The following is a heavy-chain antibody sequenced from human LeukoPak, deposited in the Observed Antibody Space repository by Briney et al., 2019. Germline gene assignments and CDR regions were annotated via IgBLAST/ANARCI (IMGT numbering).Heavy chain of an antibody. V-gene: IGHV3-23*01. CDR1: GFTFNNYA. J-gene: IGHJ4*02. D-gene: IGHD2-15*01. Sequence: PGGSLRLSCAASGFTFNNYAMSWVRQAPGKGLEWVSTTNHNGGRTYYADSLEGRFAISRDNSKNTLFLQMHSLRAEDTAVYYCAKADRVASAATLDYWGQGTLVTVSS. CDR2: TNHNGGRT. CDR3: AKADRVASAATLDY.